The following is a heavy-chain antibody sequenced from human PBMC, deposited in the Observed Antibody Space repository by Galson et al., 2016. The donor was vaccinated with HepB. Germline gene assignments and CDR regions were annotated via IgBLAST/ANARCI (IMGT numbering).Heavy chain of an antibody. Sequence: SLRLSCAASGFSFSTYYMTWVRQAPGKGLEWVSSISSSSDKIYYGDSVRGRFTISRDNSKNTVYLQMNSLRAEDTAVYYCSTLNPASPYFDYWGQGTLVTVSS. CDR2: ISSSSDKI. CDR1: GFSFSTYY. J-gene: IGHJ4*02. V-gene: IGHV3-21*04. CDR3: STLNPASPYFDY.